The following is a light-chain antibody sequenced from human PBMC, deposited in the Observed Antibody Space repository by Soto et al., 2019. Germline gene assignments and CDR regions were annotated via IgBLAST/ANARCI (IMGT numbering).Light chain of an antibody. J-gene: IGKJ5*01. CDR2: GAS. CDR3: QQYNNWPLHT. CDR1: QSVSSN. Sequence: EIVMTQSPATLSVSPGERATLSCRASQSVSSNLAWYQQRPGQAPRLLIYGASTRATGIPARFSGSGSGTEFTLTISSLQSEDFTFYYCQQYNNWPLHTFGQGTRLEIK. V-gene: IGKV3-15*01.